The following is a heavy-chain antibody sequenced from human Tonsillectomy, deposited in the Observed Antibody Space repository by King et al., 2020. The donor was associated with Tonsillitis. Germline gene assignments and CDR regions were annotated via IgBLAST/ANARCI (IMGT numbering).Heavy chain of an antibody. Sequence: ESGGGLVQPGGSLRLSCAASGFTFSSYAMSWVRQAPGKGLEWVSTISSSGGSTHYAGSVKGRFTISRDNSRNTLYLQMNSLRAEDRAVYYCAKDLKGIAVAASRGFYYYYMDVWGKGTTVTVSS. J-gene: IGHJ6*03. D-gene: IGHD6-19*01. CDR2: ISSSGGST. CDR3: AKDLKGIAVAASRGFYYYYMDV. CDR1: GFTFSSYA. V-gene: IGHV3-23*01.